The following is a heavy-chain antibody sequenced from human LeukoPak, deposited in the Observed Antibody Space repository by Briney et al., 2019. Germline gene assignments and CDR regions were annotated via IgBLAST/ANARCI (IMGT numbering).Heavy chain of an antibody. CDR3: ARRSLYSGYAPEFDP. D-gene: IGHD5-12*01. CDR2: INTNTGNP. Sequence: ASVKVSCKASGGTFSSYAISWVRQATGQGLEWMGWINTNTGNPTYAQGFTGRFVFSLDTSVSTAYLQISSLKAEDTAVYYCARRSLYSGYAPEFDPWGQGTLVTVSS. J-gene: IGHJ5*02. CDR1: GGTFSSYA. V-gene: IGHV7-4-1*02.